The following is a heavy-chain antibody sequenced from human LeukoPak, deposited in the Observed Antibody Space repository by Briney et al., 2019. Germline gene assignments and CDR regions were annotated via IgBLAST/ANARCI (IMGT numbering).Heavy chain of an antibody. J-gene: IGHJ4*02. D-gene: IGHD2-8*02. CDR1: GGSFSGYY. V-gene: IGHV3-11*01. CDR2: ISRDGATI. Sequence: PSETLSLTCAVYGGSFSGYYWSWIRQAPGKGLEWISHISRDGATIYYADSVKGRFTISRDNAKNSLYLQMNSLRAEDTAVYYCARDFWGCGFDYWDQGTLVTVSS. CDR3: ARDFWGCGFDY.